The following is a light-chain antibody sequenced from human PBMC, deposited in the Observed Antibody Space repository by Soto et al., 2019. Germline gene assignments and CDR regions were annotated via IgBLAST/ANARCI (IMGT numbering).Light chain of an antibody. CDR1: QSVSSS. V-gene: IGKV3-15*01. CDR2: GAS. Sequence: EIVMTQSPATLSTSPGEKATLSCRAIQSVSSSLAWYVQKFGQAPRLLIYGASTRATGIPASFSGSGSGTEFTLTISSLQSEDFAVYYCQQYLNWPPKFGQGTKV. J-gene: IGKJ1*01. CDR3: QQYLNWPPK.